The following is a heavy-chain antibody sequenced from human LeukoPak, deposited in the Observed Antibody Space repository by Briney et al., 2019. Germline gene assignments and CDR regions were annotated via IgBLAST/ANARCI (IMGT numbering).Heavy chain of an antibody. CDR2: IYTSGST. CDR3: ARVPGYGNTSYYYSYMDV. V-gene: IGHV4-61*02. CDR1: GGSISSGSYY. Sequence: PSQTLSLTCTVSGGSISSGSYYWSWIRQPAGKGLEWIGRIYTSGSTNYNPSLKSRVTISVDTSKNQFSLKLSSVTAADTAVYYCARVPGYGNTSYYYSYMDVWGKGTTATVSS. J-gene: IGHJ6*03. D-gene: IGHD4-11*01.